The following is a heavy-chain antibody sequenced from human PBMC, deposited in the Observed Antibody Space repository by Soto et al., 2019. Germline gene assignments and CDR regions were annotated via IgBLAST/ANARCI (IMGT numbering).Heavy chain of an antibody. CDR2: INSDGSRT. Sequence: LSCAAXGFALTYYLTHCVRQAPGKGLVRVSRINSDGSRTSYADSVTGRLTIYSDNAKNTMYLQMNSMRVEDTAPYYCARETYSGFYFDYWGQGTLVTVSS. D-gene: IGHD4-4*01. CDR1: GFALTYYL. V-gene: IGHV3-74*01. CDR3: ARETYSGFYFDY. J-gene: IGHJ4*02.